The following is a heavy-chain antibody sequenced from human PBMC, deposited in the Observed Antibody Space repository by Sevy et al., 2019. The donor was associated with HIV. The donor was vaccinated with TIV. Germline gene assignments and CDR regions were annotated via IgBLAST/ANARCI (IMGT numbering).Heavy chain of an antibody. Sequence: SETLSLTCTVSGGSISSGDYYWSWIRQPPGKGLEWIGYMYYSGSTYYNPSLQSRVTISVDTSKNQFSLKLSSVTAAGTDVYYCASGSRRGYSGHVLISPFDFWGQGTLVTVSS. D-gene: IGHD5-12*01. CDR1: GGSISSGDYY. J-gene: IGHJ4*02. CDR2: MYYSGST. V-gene: IGHV4-30-4*02. CDR3: ASGSRRGYSGHVLISPFDF.